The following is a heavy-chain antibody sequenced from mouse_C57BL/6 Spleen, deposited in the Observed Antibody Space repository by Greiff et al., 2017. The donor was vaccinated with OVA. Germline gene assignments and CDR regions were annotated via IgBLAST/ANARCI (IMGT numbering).Heavy chain of an antibody. CDR3: ARGGYGSSYGY. J-gene: IGHJ2*01. D-gene: IGHD1-1*01. V-gene: IGHV1-55*01. CDR2: IYPGSGST. Sequence: QVQLQQPGAELVKPGASVKMSCKASGYTFTSYWITWVKQRPGQGLEWIGDIYPGSGSTNYNEKFKSKATLTVDTSSSTACMQLSSLTSEDSAVYYCARGGYGSSYGYWGQGTTLTVSS. CDR1: GYTFTSYW.